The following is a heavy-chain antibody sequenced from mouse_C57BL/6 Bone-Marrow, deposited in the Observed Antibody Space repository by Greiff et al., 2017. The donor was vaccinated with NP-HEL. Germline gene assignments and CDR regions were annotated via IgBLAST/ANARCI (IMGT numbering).Heavy chain of an antibody. V-gene: IGHV1-4*01. CDR3: AGDSSFAY. Sequence: VQLQQSGAELARPGASVKMSCKASGYTFTSYTMHWVKQRPGQGLEWIGYINPSSGYTKYNQKFKDKATLTADKSSSTAYMQLSSLTSEDSAVYYCAGDSSFAYWGQGTLVTVSA. J-gene: IGHJ3*01. CDR2: INPSSGYT. CDR1: GYTFTSYT.